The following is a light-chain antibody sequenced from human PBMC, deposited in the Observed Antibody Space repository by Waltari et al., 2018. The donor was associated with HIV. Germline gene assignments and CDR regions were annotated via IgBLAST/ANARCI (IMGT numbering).Light chain of an antibody. CDR3: MIWHSSAVV. V-gene: IGLV5-45*02. CDR1: SGINVGTYR. J-gene: IGLJ2*01. Sequence: QAVLTQPSSLSASPGASASLTCTLRSGINVGTYRIYWYQQKPGSPPQYLLRYKSDSDKQQGSGVPSRCSGSKDASANAVILLISGLQSEDEADYYCMIWHSSAVVFGGGTKLTVL. CDR2: YKSDSDK.